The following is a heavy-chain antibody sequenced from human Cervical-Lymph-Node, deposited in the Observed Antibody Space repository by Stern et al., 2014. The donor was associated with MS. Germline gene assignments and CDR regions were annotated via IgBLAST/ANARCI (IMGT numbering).Heavy chain of an antibody. CDR2: LYWDGDK. CDR1: GFSLSTTGMC. D-gene: IGHD2-21*01. CDR3: VRAREGYYFDY. Sequence: QVTLRESGPALVKPTQTLTLTCTFSGFSLSTTGMCLSWIRQPPGKALEWLALLYWDGDKYYSTALKPRLTISKDPSKNQVVLTMTNMAPLDTATYFCVRAREGYYFDYWGQGIPVTVSS. V-gene: IGHV2-70*01. J-gene: IGHJ4*02.